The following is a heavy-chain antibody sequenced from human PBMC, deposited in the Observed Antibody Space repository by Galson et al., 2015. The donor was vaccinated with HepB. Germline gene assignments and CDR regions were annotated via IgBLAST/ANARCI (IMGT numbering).Heavy chain of an antibody. CDR2: ISGSSETI. J-gene: IGHJ4*02. CDR3: TRGWSTFPN. V-gene: IGHV3-48*02. CDR1: GFIFSTST. D-gene: IGHD2-15*01. Sequence: SLRLSCAASGFIFSTSTMSWVRQAPGKGLEWVSSISGSSETIYYADSVKGRFTISRDNAKNALCLQMNSLRDEDTAVYYCTRGWSTFPNWGQGTLVTVSS.